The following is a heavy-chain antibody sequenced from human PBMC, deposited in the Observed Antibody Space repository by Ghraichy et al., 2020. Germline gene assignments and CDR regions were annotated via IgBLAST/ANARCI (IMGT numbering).Heavy chain of an antibody. CDR2: INPHSGDT. D-gene: IGHD6-6*01. CDR1: GYTFNDNY. J-gene: IGHJ5*01. V-gene: IGHV1-2*02. CDR3: ARRSASSDRFDS. Sequence: ASVKVACKASGYTFNDNYIHWVRQAPGEGLEWMGWINPHSGDTNPAQIFQGRVTMTRDTSINTTYMELSGLRSDDTAVYFCARRSASSDRFDSWGQGTLVTVSS.